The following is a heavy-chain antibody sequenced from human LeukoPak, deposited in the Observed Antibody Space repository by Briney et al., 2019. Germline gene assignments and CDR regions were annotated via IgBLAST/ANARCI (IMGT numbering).Heavy chain of an antibody. CDR1: GXSFTSYW. V-gene: IGHV5-51*01. CDR3: ARQVTAASDS. CDR2: IYPGDSDT. Sequence: GESLKISCKGSGXSFTSYWTGWVRQMPGKGLEWMGIIYPGDSDTRYSPSLQGQVTLSVDKSINTAYLQWSSLKASDTAMYYCARQVTAASDSWGQGTLVTVSS. J-gene: IGHJ4*02. D-gene: IGHD6-13*01.